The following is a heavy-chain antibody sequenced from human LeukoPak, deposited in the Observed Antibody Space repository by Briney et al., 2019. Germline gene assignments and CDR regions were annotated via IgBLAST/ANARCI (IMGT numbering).Heavy chain of an antibody. V-gene: IGHV4-39*01. Sequence: SETLSLTCTVSGGSISSSNYYWGWIRRPPGKGLEWIGTIFYSGSTYYNPSLKSRVTISVDTSKNQFSLKLSSVTAADTAVYYCARLTPVAGTWYAFDHWGQGTLVTVSS. CDR2: IFYSGST. CDR3: ARLTPVAGTWYAFDH. D-gene: IGHD6-19*01. CDR1: GGSISSSNYY. J-gene: IGHJ4*02.